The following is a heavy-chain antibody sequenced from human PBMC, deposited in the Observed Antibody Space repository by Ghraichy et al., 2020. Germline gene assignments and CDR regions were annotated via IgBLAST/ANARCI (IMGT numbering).Heavy chain of an antibody. J-gene: IGHJ4*02. V-gene: IGHV3-7*03. D-gene: IGHD2-15*01. CDR3: AGGPGWTVHH. CDR2: IKQDGSEK. Sequence: LSLTCEASGFTFSNYWMTWVRQAPGKGLEWVANIKQDGSEKYYVDSVKGRLTISRDNAKKSLDLQMNSLRAEDTAVYYCAGGPGWTVHHWGQGTLATVSS. CDR1: GFTFSNYW.